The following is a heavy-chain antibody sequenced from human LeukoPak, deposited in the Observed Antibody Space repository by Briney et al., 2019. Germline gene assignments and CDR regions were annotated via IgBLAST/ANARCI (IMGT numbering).Heavy chain of an antibody. D-gene: IGHD1-26*01. CDR1: GGSISSYY. V-gene: IGHV4-59*04. Sequence: SETLSLTCTVSGGSISSYYWSWIRQPPGKGLEWIGYIYYSGSTYYNPSLKSRVTISVDTSKNQFSLKLSSVTAADTAVYYCARGGVGAFDYWGQGTLVTVSS. J-gene: IGHJ4*02. CDR3: ARGGVGAFDY. CDR2: IYYSGST.